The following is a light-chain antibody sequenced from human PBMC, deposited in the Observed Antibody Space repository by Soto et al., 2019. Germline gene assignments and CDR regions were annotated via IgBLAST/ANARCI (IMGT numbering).Light chain of an antibody. Sequence: DIQMTQSPSTLSGSVVDRFTMTCLASQTISSWLAWYQQKAGKPPNLLIYAASTTQSGVPSRFSGSGSGTDFTLTISSLQPEDVATYYCQNYNSAPRTFGQGTKVDIK. CDR2: AAS. CDR1: QTISSW. V-gene: IGKV1-27*01. CDR3: QNYNSAPRT. J-gene: IGKJ1*01.